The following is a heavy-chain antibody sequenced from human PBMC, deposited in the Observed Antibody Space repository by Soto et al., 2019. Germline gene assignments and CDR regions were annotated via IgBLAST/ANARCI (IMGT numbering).Heavy chain of an antibody. CDR2: IIPYYNTL. V-gene: IGHV1-69*13. CDR1: EGTFNSYA. Sequence: SVKVSCKASEGTFNSYAIAGVRQAPGQGLEWMGGIIPYYNTLNYAQKFQDRVTITADDSTNTVYMELSSLRSDDTAVYFCASGASRWYPYFFDSWAQGTLVTVSS. D-gene: IGHD6-13*01. CDR3: ASGASRWYPYFFDS. J-gene: IGHJ4*02.